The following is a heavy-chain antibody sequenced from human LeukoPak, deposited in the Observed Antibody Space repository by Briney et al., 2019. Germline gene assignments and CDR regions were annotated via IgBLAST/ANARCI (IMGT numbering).Heavy chain of an antibody. CDR1: GFTFSSYS. CDR2: VSTGSNYI. D-gene: IGHD3-10*01. CDR3: ARGLDYYGSGSYYYYYYGMDV. J-gene: IGHJ6*02. Sequence: GSLRLSCTASGFTFSSYSLNWVRQAPGKGLEWVSSVSTGSNYIYYADSVKGRFTISRDNDKNSLYLQMNSLRAEDTAVYYCARGLDYYGSGSYYYYYYGMDVWGQGTTVTVSS. V-gene: IGHV3-21*01.